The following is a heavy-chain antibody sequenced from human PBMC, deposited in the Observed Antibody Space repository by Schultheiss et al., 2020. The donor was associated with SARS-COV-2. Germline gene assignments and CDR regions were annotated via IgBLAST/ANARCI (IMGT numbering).Heavy chain of an antibody. D-gene: IGHD5-18*01. CDR1: GYTFTGYY. V-gene: IGHV1-18*04. CDR2: ISAYNGNT. J-gene: IGHJ6*03. Sequence: ASVKVSCKASGYTFTGYYMHWVRQAPGQGLEWMGWISAYNGNTNYAQKLQGRVTMTTDTSTSTAYMELRSLRSDDTAVYYCARLDSYGYYMDVWGKGTTVTVSS. CDR3: ARLDSYGYYMDV.